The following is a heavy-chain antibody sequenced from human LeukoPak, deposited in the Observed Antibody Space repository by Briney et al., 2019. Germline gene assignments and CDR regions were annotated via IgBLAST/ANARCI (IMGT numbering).Heavy chain of an antibody. V-gene: IGHV3-21*04. CDR2: ISSSSSYI. Sequence: TGGSLRLSCAASGFTFSSYSMNWVRQAPGKGLEWVSSISSSSSYIYYADSVKGRFTISRDNAKNSLYLQMDNLRPEDSGTYYCAKDAMTLENRWNYRSKSDHEYWGQGTLVTVSS. CDR3: AKDAMTLENRWNYRSKSDHEY. D-gene: IGHD1-7*01. J-gene: IGHJ4*02. CDR1: GFTFSSYS.